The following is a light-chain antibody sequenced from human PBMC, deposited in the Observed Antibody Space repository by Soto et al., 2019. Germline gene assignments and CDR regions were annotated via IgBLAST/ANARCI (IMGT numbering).Light chain of an antibody. V-gene: IGKV1-39*01. Sequence: DIQMTQSPSSLSASVGDRVTITCRASQNINNYLNWYQQKPGKAPKLLIYAASSLQGGVPSRFSGSGSGTDFTLTISSLQPEEFATYYCQQSYSTPRHFGGGTKVQIK. CDR2: AAS. CDR1: QNINNY. CDR3: QQSYSTPRH. J-gene: IGKJ4*01.